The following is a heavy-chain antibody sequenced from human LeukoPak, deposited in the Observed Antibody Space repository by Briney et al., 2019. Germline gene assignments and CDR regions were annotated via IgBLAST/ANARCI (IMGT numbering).Heavy chain of an antibody. CDR3: ARGSSVRDYYMDV. CDR1: GYTFSNYD. J-gene: IGHJ6*03. Sequence: ASVKVSCKASGYTFSNYDINWVRQAAGQGLEWIGWMNPNSGNTGYAQKFQGRVTMTRNTSISTAYMELSSLRSEDTAVYYCARGSSVRDYYMDVWGKGTTVTISS. D-gene: IGHD6-19*01. CDR2: MNPNSGNT. V-gene: IGHV1-8*01.